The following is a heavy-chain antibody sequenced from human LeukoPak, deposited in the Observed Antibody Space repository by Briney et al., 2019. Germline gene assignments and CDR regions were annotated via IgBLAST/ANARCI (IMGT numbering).Heavy chain of an antibody. J-gene: IGHJ4*02. CDR3: TTLGLFDY. V-gene: IGHV3-15*01. CDR1: GFSFNSAW. Sequence: GGSLGLSCAAPGFSFNSAWMHWVRQAPGKGLEWIGRIKSNTDGGAVDYAAPVKGRFTISRDDSKSTLFLQMSSLRPEDTSIYYCTTLGLFDYWGQGTLVSVSS. CDR2: IKSNTDGGAV.